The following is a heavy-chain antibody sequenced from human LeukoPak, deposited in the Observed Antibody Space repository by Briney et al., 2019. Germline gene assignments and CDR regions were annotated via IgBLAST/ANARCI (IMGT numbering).Heavy chain of an antibody. J-gene: IGHJ4*02. CDR2: FYYSGIT. Sequence: SETLSLTCTVSGGSISSGSHYWGWIRQHPEKGLEWIGYFYYSGITYYNPSLKSRVTISVYKSKNQFSLKLTSVTAADTAVYYCARDRGPAAGGTYFDYWGQGTLVTVSS. D-gene: IGHD6-13*01. CDR3: ARDRGPAAGGTYFDY. CDR1: GGSISSGSHY. V-gene: IGHV4-31*03.